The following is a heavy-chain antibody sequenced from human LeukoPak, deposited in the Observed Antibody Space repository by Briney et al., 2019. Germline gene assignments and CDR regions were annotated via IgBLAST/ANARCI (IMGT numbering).Heavy chain of an antibody. D-gene: IGHD6-19*01. CDR1: GFTFDDYA. CDR3: AKSSPGYSSGWLQH. Sequence: GGSLRLSCAASGFTFDDYAMHWVRQAPGKGLERVSGISWNSGRIDYADSVKGRFTISRDNAKKSLYLQMNSLRAEDMALYYCAKSSPGYSSGWLQHWGQGTLVTVSS. CDR2: ISWNSGRI. V-gene: IGHV3-9*03. J-gene: IGHJ1*01.